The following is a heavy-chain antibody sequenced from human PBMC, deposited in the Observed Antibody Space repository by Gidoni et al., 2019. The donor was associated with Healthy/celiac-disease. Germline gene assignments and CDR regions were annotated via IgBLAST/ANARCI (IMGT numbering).Heavy chain of an antibody. Sequence: QMQLVQSGPEVKKPGTSVKVSCKASGLTFTSSAVQWVRPARGQRLEWIGWIVVGSGNTNYAQKFQERVTITRDMSTSTAYMELSSLRSEDTAVYYCAGYYDSSGYYYDDSYSIKNWFDPWGQGTLVTVSS. CDR3: AGYYDSSGYYYDDSYSIKNWFDP. D-gene: IGHD3-22*01. J-gene: IGHJ5*02. V-gene: IGHV1-58*01. CDR2: IVVGSGNT. CDR1: GLTFTSSA.